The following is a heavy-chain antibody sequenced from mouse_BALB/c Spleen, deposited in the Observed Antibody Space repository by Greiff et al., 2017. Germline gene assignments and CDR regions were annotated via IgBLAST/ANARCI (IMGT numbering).Heavy chain of an antibody. D-gene: IGHD1-2*01. Sequence: QVQLQQSGPELVKPGASVRISCKASGYTFTSYYIHWVKQRPGQGLEWIGWIYPGNVNTKYNEKFKGKATLTADKSSSTAYMQLSSLTSEDSAVYFCARSFTTAPWFAYWGQGTLVTVSA. J-gene: IGHJ3*01. V-gene: IGHV1S56*01. CDR3: ARSFTTAPWFAY. CDR2: IYPGNVNT. CDR1: GYTFTSYY.